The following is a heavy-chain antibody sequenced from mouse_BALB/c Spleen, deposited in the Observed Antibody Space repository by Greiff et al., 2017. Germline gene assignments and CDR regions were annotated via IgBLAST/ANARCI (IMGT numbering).Heavy chain of an antibody. Sequence: EVMLVESGGGLVKPGGSLKLSCAASGFTFSSYTMSWVRQTPEKRLEWVATISSGGSYTYYPDSVKGRFTISRDNAKNTLYLQMSSLKSEDTAMYYCTREGTGYAMDYWGQGTSVTVSS. V-gene: IGHV5-6-4*01. CDR1: GFTFSSYT. CDR2: ISSGGSYT. CDR3: TREGTGYAMDY. D-gene: IGHD4-1*01. J-gene: IGHJ4*01.